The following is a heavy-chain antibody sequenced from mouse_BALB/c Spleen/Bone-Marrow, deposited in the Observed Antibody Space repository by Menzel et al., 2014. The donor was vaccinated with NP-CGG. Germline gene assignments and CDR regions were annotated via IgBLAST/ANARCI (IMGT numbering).Heavy chain of an antibody. CDR1: GFTFTDYY. J-gene: IGHJ3*01. V-gene: IGHV7-3*02. CDR2: IRNKANGYTI. CDR3: ARDYYLAY. Sequence: EVKLVESGGGLVQPGGSLRLSCTTSGFTFTDYYMSWARQPPGKALEWLVFIRNKANGYTIEYSASVKGRFTISRDNSQNIPYLQMNTLRAEDSATYYCARDYYLAYWGQGTLVTVSA. D-gene: IGHD2-1*01.